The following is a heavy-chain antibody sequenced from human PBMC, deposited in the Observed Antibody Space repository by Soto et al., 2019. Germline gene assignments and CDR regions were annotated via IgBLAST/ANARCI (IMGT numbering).Heavy chain of an antibody. V-gene: IGHV1-24*01. J-gene: IGHJ4*02. D-gene: IGHD3-10*01. CDR1: GYTLTELS. Sequence: QVQLVQAGAEVKKPGASVKVSCKVSGYTLTELSMHWGRQAPGKGLGWMGGFDPEDGATIYAQKFQGRVTMTEDTSTDTAYMELSSLRSEDTAVYYCATARRITMVRGALHYYCDYCGQGTLVAVCS. CDR3: ATARRITMVRGALHYYCDY. CDR2: FDPEDGAT.